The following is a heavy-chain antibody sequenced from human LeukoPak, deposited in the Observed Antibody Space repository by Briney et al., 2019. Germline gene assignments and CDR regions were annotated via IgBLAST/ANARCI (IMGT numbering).Heavy chain of an antibody. J-gene: IGHJ4*02. CDR3: ARDLWNFYDDSGYNRDLDS. Sequence: ASVKVSCKATSRISWVRQAPGQGLERMGWIGTYGGDTYYAQKFQGRITVTTDTSTSTVYMELRNLRSDDTAVYYCARDLWNFYDDSGYNRDLDSWGQGTLVTVSS. CDR2: IGTYGGDT. D-gene: IGHD3-22*01. CDR1: TSR. V-gene: IGHV1-18*01.